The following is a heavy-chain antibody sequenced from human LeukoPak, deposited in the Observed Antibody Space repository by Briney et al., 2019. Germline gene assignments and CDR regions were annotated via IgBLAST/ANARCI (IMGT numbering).Heavy chain of an antibody. CDR3: ARENVYDFWSGYYYYYYYYMDV. Sequence: PGGSLRLSCAASGFTFSSYWMSWVRQAPGKGLEWVANIKQDGSEKYYVDSVKGRFTISRDNAKNSLYLQMNSLRAEDTAVYYCARENVYDFWSGYYYYYYYYMDVWGKGTTVTVSS. CDR2: IKQDGSEK. CDR1: GFTFSSYW. V-gene: IGHV3-7*01. D-gene: IGHD3-3*01. J-gene: IGHJ6*03.